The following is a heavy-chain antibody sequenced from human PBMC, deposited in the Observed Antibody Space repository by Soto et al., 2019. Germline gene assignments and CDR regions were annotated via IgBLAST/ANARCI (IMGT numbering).Heavy chain of an antibody. Sequence: GASVKVSCKASGGTLSTFINYPINWVRQAPGQGLEWMGGIVPNIGTVNYAQKFQGRVTITADKSTGTAYMELSNLRSEDSALYHCARRDTSGFLRYFDNWGQGTLVTVSS. J-gene: IGHJ4*02. CDR1: GGTLSTFINYP. CDR2: IVPNIGTV. CDR3: ARRDTSGFLRYFDN. D-gene: IGHD3-3*01. V-gene: IGHV1-69*06.